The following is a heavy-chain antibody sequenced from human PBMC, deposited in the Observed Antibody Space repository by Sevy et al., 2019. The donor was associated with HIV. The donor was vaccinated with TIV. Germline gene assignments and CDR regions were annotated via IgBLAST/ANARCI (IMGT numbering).Heavy chain of an antibody. V-gene: IGHV1-8*01. CDR2: MNPTSGNT. CDR3: ARGASLYGSASIEYDY. J-gene: IGHJ4*02. Sequence: ASVKVSCKASGYTFTFYDINWVRQATGQGLEWVGWMNPTSGNTGYAQKFQGRVTMTRNTSIRTAYMELSSLRSEDTAVFYCARGASLYGSASIEYDYWGQGTLVTVSS. D-gene: IGHD1-26*01. CDR1: GYTFTFYD.